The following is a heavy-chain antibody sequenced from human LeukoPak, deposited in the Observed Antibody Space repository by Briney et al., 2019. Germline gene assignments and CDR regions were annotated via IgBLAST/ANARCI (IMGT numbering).Heavy chain of an antibody. D-gene: IGHD1-26*01. V-gene: IGHV3-15*01. J-gene: IGHJ4*02. CDR3: TTGEGFQAPFDF. CDR2: IKSISDGGTT. Sequence: AGGSLRLSCAASGFSFSNAGMSWVRQAPGKGLEWVGRIKSISDGGTTDYAAHVKGRFTISRDDSKNTLYLQMSSLNTEDTAVYYCTTGEGFQAPFDFWGQGILVTVSS. CDR1: GFSFSNAG.